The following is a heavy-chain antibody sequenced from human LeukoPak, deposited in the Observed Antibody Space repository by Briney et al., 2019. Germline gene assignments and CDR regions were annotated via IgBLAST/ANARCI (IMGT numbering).Heavy chain of an antibody. CDR2: IYYSGST. Sequence: SETLSLTCTVSGGSISSSSYYWGWIRQPPGKGLEWIGGIYYSGSTYYNPSLKSRVTISVDTSKNQFSLKLSSVTAADTAVYYCARGASSRTTVVTWYYFDYWGQGTLVTVSS. J-gene: IGHJ4*02. D-gene: IGHD4-23*01. V-gene: IGHV4-39*07. CDR1: GGSISSSSYY. CDR3: ARGASSRTTVVTWYYFDY.